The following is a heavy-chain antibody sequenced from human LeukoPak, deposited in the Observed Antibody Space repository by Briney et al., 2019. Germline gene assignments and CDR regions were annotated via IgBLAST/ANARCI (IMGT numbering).Heavy chain of an antibody. J-gene: IGHJ5*02. CDR3: ARDYGVGWSHP. D-gene: IGHD4-17*01. CDR2: IYYSGST. Sequence: PSETLSLTCTVSGGSISSYYWSWIRQPPGKRLEWIGYIYYSGSTNYNPSLKSRVTISVDTSKNQFSLKLTSVTAADTAVYYCARDYGVGWSHPWGQGTLVTVSS. V-gene: IGHV4-59*01. CDR1: GGSISSYY.